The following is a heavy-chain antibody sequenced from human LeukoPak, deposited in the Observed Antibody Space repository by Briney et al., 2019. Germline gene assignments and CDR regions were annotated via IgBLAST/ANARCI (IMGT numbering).Heavy chain of an antibody. CDR1: GYTFTSYG. J-gene: IGHJ4*02. D-gene: IGHD1-26*01. CDR3: ARAPLGRWELLGDY. Sequence: ASVKVSCKASGYTFTSYGISWVRQATGQGLEWMGWMNPNSGNTGYAQKFQGRVTITRNTSISTAYMELSSLRSEDTAVYYCARAPLGRWELLGDYWGQGTLVTVSS. V-gene: IGHV1-8*03. CDR2: MNPNSGNT.